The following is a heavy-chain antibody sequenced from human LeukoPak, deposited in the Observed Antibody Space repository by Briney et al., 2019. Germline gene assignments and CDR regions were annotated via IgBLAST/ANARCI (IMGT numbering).Heavy chain of an antibody. CDR2: ISGSGGST. J-gene: IGHJ4*02. V-gene: IGHV3-23*01. Sequence: PGGSLRLSCAASGFTFSSYAMSWVRQAPGKGLEWVSAISGSGGSTYYADSVKGRFTISRDNSKNTLYLQMNSLRAEDTAVYYCAKDNYYDSSGYQEPYYFDYWGQGTLVTVSS. CDR1: GFTFSSYA. CDR3: AKDNYYDSSGYQEPYYFDY. D-gene: IGHD3-22*01.